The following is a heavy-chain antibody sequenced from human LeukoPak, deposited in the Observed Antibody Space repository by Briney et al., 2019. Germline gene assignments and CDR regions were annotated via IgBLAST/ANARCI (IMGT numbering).Heavy chain of an antibody. J-gene: IGHJ4*02. CDR2: VKSKAAGETT. CDR3: TLIQGWGSGSYYLDY. Sequence: GGSLRLSCVASGLSISNDWMSWVRQAPGKGLEWVGRVKSKAAGETTHYAAPVNGRFSISRDDSKNTLYLQMNSLETEDTGVYYCTLIQGWGSGSYYLDYWGQGTLVTVSS. V-gene: IGHV3-15*01. D-gene: IGHD3-10*01. CDR1: GLSISNDW.